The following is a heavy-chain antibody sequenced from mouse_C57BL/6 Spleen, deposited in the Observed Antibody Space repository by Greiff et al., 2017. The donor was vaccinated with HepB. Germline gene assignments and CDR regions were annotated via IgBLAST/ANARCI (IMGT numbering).Heavy chain of an antibody. V-gene: IGHV3-6*01. J-gene: IGHJ2*01. Sequence: VQLKESGPGLVKPSQSLSLTCSVTGYSITSGYYWNWIRQFPGNKLEWMGYISYDGSNNYNPSLKNRISITRDTSKNQFFLKLNSVTTEDTATYYCARGGPLLNFDYWGQGTTLTVSS. CDR1: GYSITSGYY. CDR2: ISYDGSN. CDR3: ARGGPLLNFDY. D-gene: IGHD2-1*01.